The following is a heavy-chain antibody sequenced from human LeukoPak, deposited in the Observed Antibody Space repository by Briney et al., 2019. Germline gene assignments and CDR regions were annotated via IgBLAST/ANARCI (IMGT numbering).Heavy chain of an antibody. CDR1: GFTFSSYW. V-gene: IGHV3-7*01. CDR2: IKQDESEK. Sequence: GGSLRLSCVASGFTFSSYWMSWVRQAPGKGLEWVANIKQDESEKYYVDSVKGRFTISRDNSKNTLYLQMNSLRAEDTAVYYCAREVPWGGSYLGGGAFDIWGQGTMVTVSS. D-gene: IGHD1-26*01. CDR3: AREVPWGGSYLGGGAFDI. J-gene: IGHJ3*02.